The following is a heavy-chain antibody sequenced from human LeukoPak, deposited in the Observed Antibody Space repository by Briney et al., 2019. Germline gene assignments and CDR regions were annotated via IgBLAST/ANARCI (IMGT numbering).Heavy chain of an antibody. V-gene: IGHV3-23*01. Sequence: GGSLRLSCATSGFTFSDYAMTWVRQAPGKGLEWVATISGSGVMTYYADSVKGRYTVSGDNSKNTVYLQMSSLTAADTAVYYCAKDRSIGTYYTFDHWGQGTLVTVSS. CDR1: GFTFSDYA. D-gene: IGHD1-26*01. J-gene: IGHJ4*02. CDR2: ISGSGVMT. CDR3: AKDRSIGTYYTFDH.